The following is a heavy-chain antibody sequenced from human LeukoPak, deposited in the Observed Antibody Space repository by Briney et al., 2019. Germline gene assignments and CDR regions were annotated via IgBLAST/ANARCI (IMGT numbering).Heavy chain of an antibody. D-gene: IGHD6-13*01. J-gene: IGHJ4*02. Sequence: GGSLRLSCAASGFTFSSYSMNWVRQAPGKGLEWVSSISSSSSYIYYADSVKGRFTISRDNAKNSLYLQMNSLRAEDTAVYYCAKGGSSWYGGYFDYWGQGTLVTVSS. CDR2: ISSSSSYI. V-gene: IGHV3-21*04. CDR1: GFTFSSYS. CDR3: AKGGSSWYGGYFDY.